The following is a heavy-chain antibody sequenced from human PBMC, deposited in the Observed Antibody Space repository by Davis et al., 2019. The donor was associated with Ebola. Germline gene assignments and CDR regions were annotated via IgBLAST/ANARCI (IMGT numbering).Heavy chain of an antibody. Sequence: PSETLSLTCAVYGGSFSGYYWSWIRQPPGKGLEWIGEINHSGSTNYNPSLKSRVTISVDTSKNQFSLKLSSVTAADTAVYYCARRRTIGGRPDWFDPWGQGTLVTVSS. V-gene: IGHV4-34*01. J-gene: IGHJ5*02. D-gene: IGHD6-6*01. CDR2: INHSGST. CDR3: ARRRTIGGRPDWFDP. CDR1: GGSFSGYY.